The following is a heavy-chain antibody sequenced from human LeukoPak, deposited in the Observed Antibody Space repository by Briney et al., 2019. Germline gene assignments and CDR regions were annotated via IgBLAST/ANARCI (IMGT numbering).Heavy chain of an antibody. Sequence: ASVKISCTPSGYTFIGNYIYWVRQAPGQGLEWMGWISAYNGNTNYAQKLQGRVTMTTDTSTSTAYMELRSLRSDDTAVYYCARVGVAVAVFSRYWFDPWGQGTLVTVSS. D-gene: IGHD6-19*01. V-gene: IGHV1-18*01. J-gene: IGHJ5*02. CDR1: GYTFIGNY. CDR2: ISAYNGNT. CDR3: ARVGVAVAVFSRYWFDP.